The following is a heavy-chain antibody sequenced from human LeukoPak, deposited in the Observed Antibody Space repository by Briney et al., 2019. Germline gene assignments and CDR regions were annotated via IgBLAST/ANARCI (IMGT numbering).Heavy chain of an antibody. Sequence: PGGSLRLSCAASGFTFDDYAMHWVRQTPGKGLDWVSGINWNSGSIDYADSVKGRFTISRDNAKNSLYLQMNNLRPGDTALYYCARGGGIVGASNRYYYYYMDVWGKGTTVTVSS. V-gene: IGHV3-9*01. D-gene: IGHD1-26*01. J-gene: IGHJ6*03. CDR3: ARGGGIVGASNRYYYYYMDV. CDR1: GFTFDDYA. CDR2: INWNSGSI.